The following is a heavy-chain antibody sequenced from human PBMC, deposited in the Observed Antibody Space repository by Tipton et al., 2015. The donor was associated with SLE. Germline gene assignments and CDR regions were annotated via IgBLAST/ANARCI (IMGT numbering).Heavy chain of an antibody. V-gene: IGHV4-31*03. J-gene: IGHJ6*03. CDR3: ARDFRGRIIANRETMGDYLHYYMDV. Sequence: LRLSCTVSGASIRSDGYYWSWVRQHPGKGLEWIGYIYYSGSTNYNPSLKSRVTMSVDRSKNQFSLKLSSVTAADTAVYYCARDFRGRIIANRETMGDYLHYYMDVWGKGTTVTVSS. CDR2: IYYSGST. CDR1: GASIRSDGYY. D-gene: IGHD3-10*01.